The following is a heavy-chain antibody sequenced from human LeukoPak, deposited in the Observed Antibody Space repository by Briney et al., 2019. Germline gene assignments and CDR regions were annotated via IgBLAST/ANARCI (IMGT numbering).Heavy chain of an antibody. CDR2: IDQDGGEQ. Sequence: GGSLRLSCAASGFTFSASWMTWVRQAPGKGLEWVANIDQDGGEQYYVDSVKGRFTISRDNTKNSLYLQMNGLRAEDTAVYYCAKENIDFWTSPTTFMDVWGKGTTVIVSS. CDR3: AKENIDFWTSPTTFMDV. J-gene: IGHJ6*04. D-gene: IGHD3-3*01. V-gene: IGHV3-7*01. CDR1: GFTFSASW.